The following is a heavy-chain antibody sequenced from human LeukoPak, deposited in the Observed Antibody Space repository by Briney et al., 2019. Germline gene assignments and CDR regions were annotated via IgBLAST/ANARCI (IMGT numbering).Heavy chain of an antibody. CDR1: GLTVSSIY. J-gene: IGHJ4*02. V-gene: IGHV3-53*01. CDR3: VRDGDGYNFDY. Sequence: GGSLRLSCAASGLTVSSIYMTWVRQAPGKGLEWISVIYSGGSTYYADSVKGRFTISRDNAKNTLNLQMNSLRAEDTAVYYCVRDGDGYNFDYWGQGTLVAVSS. D-gene: IGHD5-24*01. CDR2: IYSGGST.